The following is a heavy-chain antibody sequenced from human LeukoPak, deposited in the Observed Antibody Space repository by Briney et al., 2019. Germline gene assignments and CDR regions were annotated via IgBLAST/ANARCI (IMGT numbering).Heavy chain of an antibody. CDR2: ISSSSSYI. Sequence: PGGSLRLLCAVSGFTLSSFSMNWLRQARGGGLEGGSSISSSSSYIYYADSEKARFTIARDKAKNSLYLQMNSLRAEDTAVYYCARGVVATSETPADFDYWGQGTLVTVSS. D-gene: IGHD5-12*01. V-gene: IGHV3-21*01. CDR3: ARGVVATSETPADFDY. CDR1: GFTLSSFS. J-gene: IGHJ4*02.